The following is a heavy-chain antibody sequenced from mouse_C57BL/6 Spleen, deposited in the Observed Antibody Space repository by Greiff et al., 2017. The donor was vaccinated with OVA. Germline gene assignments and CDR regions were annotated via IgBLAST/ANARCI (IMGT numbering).Heavy chain of an antibody. CDR3: ARGGSNYNY. Sequence: EVHLVESGGGLVKPGGSLKLSCAASGFTFSSYAMSWVRQTPEKRLEWVAPISDGGSYTYYPDNVKGRFTISRDNAKNNLYLQMSHLKSEDTAMYYCARGGSNYNYWGQGTTLTVSS. J-gene: IGHJ2*01. V-gene: IGHV5-4*01. CDR2: ISDGGSYT. D-gene: IGHD2-5*01. CDR1: GFTFSSYA.